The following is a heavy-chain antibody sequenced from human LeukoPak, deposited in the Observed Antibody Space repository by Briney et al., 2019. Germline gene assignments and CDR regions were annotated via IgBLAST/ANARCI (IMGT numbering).Heavy chain of an antibody. V-gene: IGHV1-69*13. Sequence: GASVKVSCKASGGTFISYAISWVRQAPGQGLEWMGGIIPIFGTANYAQKFQGRVTITADESTSTAYMELSSLRSEDTAVYYCANSPGYCSGGSCSHYYYYGMDVWGQGTTVTVSS. D-gene: IGHD2-15*01. J-gene: IGHJ6*02. CDR1: GGTFISYA. CDR3: ANSPGYCSGGSCSHYYYYGMDV. CDR2: IIPIFGTA.